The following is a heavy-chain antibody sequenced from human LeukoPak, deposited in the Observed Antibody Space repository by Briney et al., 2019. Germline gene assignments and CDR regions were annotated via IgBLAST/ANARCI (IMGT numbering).Heavy chain of an antibody. CDR3: ARGALNWVDP. V-gene: IGHV3-11*01. Sequence: GGSLRLSCVASGFTFSDHYMSWIRQAPGKGLDWVSYIGSSVTSIYYADSVKSRFTISRDNANNSLYLQMNSLRAEDTAVYYCARGALNWVDPWGQGTLVTVSS. J-gene: IGHJ5*02. CDR2: IGSSVTSI. CDR1: GFTFSDHY.